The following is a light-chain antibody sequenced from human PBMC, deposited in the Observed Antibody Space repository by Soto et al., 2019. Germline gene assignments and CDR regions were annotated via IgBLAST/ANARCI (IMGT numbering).Light chain of an antibody. J-gene: IGKJ4*01. CDR2: GAS. CDR3: QQYGSSPAVT. CDR1: QSVSSSY. V-gene: IGKV3-20*01. Sequence: EIVLTQSPGTLSLSPGERATLSCRASQSVSSSYLAWYQQKPGQAPRLLIYGASSRATGIPDRFSGSGSRTDFTLTISRLEPEDFAVYYCQQYGSSPAVTFGGGTKVEIK.